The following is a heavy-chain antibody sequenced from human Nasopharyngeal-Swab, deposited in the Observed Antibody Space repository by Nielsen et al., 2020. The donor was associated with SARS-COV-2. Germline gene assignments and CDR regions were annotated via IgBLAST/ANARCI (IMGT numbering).Heavy chain of an antibody. D-gene: IGHD3-9*01. V-gene: IGHV3-30*18. CDR2: ISSDGSNK. J-gene: IGHJ4*02. Sequence: GESLKISCEASGFSFSSYGMHWVRQAPGKGLEWVTVISSDGSNKYYADSVKGRFTISRDNSKNPLYLLMSRLRAEDTAVYYCAKDYYDTLAGYYGPDFWGQGTLVTVSS. CDR3: AKDYYDTLAGYYGPDF. CDR1: GFSFSSYG.